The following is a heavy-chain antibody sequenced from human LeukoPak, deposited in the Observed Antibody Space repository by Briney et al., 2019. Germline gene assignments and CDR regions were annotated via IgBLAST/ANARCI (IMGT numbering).Heavy chain of an antibody. CDR3: ASSGYDLSYYFDY. V-gene: IGHV3-7*01. J-gene: IGHJ4*02. CDR2: IKRDGSEK. Sequence: GGSLRLSCAASGFVFSSYWMNWVRQAPGKGLEWVASIKRDGSEKYYVDSVKGRFTISRDNAKNSLYLQMNSLRAEDTAVYYCASSGYDLSYYFDYWGQGTLVTVSS. CDR1: GFVFSSYW. D-gene: IGHD5-12*01.